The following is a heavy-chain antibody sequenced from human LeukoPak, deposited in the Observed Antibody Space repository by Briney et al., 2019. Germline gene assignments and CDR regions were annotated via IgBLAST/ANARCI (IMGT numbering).Heavy chain of an antibody. V-gene: IGHV1-69*06. CDR2: IIPIFGTA. J-gene: IGHJ4*02. CDR1: GGTFTSYA. CDR3: ARATGVWFGELLPIDY. Sequence: SVKVSCKASGGTFTSYAISWVRQAPGQGLEWMGGIIPIFGTANYAQKFQGRVTITADKSTSTAYMELSSLRSEDTAVYYCARATGVWFGELLPIDYWGQGTLVTVSS. D-gene: IGHD3-10*01.